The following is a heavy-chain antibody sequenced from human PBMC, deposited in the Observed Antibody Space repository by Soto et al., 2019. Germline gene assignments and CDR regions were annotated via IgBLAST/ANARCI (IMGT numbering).Heavy chain of an antibody. Sequence: QVQLVQSGAEVKKPGASVKVSCKASGYTFTSYGISWVRQAPGQGLEWMEWISAYNGNTNYAQKLQGRVTMTTDTSTSTAYMELRSLRSDDTAVYYCARGSRYFDFERYYYYGMDVWGQGTTVTVSS. CDR3: ARGSRYFDFERYYYYGMDV. CDR2: ISAYNGNT. CDR1: GYTFTSYG. J-gene: IGHJ6*02. V-gene: IGHV1-18*04. D-gene: IGHD3-9*01.